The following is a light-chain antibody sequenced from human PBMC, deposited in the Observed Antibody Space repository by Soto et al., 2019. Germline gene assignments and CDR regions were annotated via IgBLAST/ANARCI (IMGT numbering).Light chain of an antibody. CDR2: GAS. CDR3: QQYGSSPTWT. J-gene: IGKJ1*01. Sequence: VLTLSPATVSLSPGERATLSCRASQSVSSYLAWYQQTPGQAPRLVIYGASTRATGIPDRFSGSGSGTDFTLTISILEPEDSAVYYCQQYGSSPTWTFGQGAKADI. CDR1: QSVSSY. V-gene: IGKV3-20*01.